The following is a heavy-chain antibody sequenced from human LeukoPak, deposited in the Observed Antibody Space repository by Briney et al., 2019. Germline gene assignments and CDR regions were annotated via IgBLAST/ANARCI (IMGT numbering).Heavy chain of an antibody. CDR3: ASGFLGGYDSNFDY. CDR1: GYTFTSYY. J-gene: IGHJ4*02. CDR2: ISAYNGNT. V-gene: IGHV1-18*04. Sequence: GASVKVSCKASGYTFTSYYMHWVRQAPGQGLEWMGWISAYNGNTNYAQKLQGRVTMTTDTSTSTAYMELRSLRSDDTAVYYCASGFLGGYDSNFDYWGQGTLVTVSS. D-gene: IGHD5-12*01.